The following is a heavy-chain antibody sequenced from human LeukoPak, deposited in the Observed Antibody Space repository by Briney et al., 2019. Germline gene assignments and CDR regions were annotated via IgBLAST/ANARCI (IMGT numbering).Heavy chain of an antibody. V-gene: IGHV4-34*01. CDR2: VNHSGST. J-gene: IGHJ6*03. CDR3: ARGGGSGSYYYYYYYYMDV. CDR1: GGSFSGYC. Sequence: SETLSLTCAVYGGSFSGYCWSWIRQPPGKGLEWIGEVNHSGSTNYNPSLKSRVTISVDTSKNQFSLKLSSVTAADTAVYYCARGGGSGSYYYYYYYYMDVWGKGTTVTISS. D-gene: IGHD3-10*01.